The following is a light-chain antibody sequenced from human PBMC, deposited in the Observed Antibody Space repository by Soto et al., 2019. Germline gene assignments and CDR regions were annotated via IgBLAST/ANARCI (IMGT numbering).Light chain of an antibody. V-gene: IGLV2-8*01. CDR2: DVN. Sequence: QSALTQPPSVSGSPGQSVAISCSGTSSDVGGYNYVSWYQQYPGRAPKLMIYDVNKRPSGVPDRFFGSKSGNTASLTVSGLQAEDEADYYCVSYAGSSQPPFGGGTKLTVL. CDR1: SSDVGGYNY. CDR3: VSYAGSSQPP. J-gene: IGLJ2*01.